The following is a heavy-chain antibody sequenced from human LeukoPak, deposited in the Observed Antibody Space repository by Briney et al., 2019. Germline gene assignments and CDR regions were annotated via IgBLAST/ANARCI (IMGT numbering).Heavy chain of an antibody. CDR3: ARVSSGYSSRGFDY. J-gene: IGHJ4*02. D-gene: IGHD6-13*01. Sequence: ASETLSLTCTVSGGSISSYYWSWIRQPPGKGLEWIGYIYYSGSTNYNPSLKSRVTISVDTSKNQFSLKLSSVTAADTAVYYCARVSSGYSSRGFDYWGQGTLVTVSS. V-gene: IGHV4-59*01. CDR1: GGSISSYY. CDR2: IYYSGST.